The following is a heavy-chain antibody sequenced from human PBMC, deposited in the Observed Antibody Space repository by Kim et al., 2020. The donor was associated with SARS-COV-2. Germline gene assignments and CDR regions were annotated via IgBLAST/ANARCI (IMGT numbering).Heavy chain of an antibody. V-gene: IGHV2-5*01. Sequence: PSLKSRLTITKDTSKNQVVLTMTNMDPVDTATYYCAHRKLLWFGYDAFDIWGQGTMVTVSS. CDR3: AHRKLLWFGYDAFDI. D-gene: IGHD3-10*01. J-gene: IGHJ3*02.